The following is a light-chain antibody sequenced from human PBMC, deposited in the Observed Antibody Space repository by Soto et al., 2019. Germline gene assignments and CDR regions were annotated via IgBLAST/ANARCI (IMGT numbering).Light chain of an antibody. CDR3: HQYGSSPAWT. CDR1: QSVSSSF. CDR2: GAS. V-gene: IGKV3-20*01. Sequence: EIVLTQSPATLSLSPGERATLSCRASQSVSSSFLAWYQQKPGQAPRLLIYGASSRATGIPDRFSGSGSGTDFTLTISRLEPEDFAVYYCHQYGSSPAWTFGQGTKVDIK. J-gene: IGKJ1*01.